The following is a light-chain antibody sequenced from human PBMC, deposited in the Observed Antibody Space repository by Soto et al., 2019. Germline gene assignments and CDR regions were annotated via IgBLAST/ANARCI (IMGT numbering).Light chain of an antibody. J-gene: IGKJ1*01. CDR3: LQDYVYPWT. CDR2: EAS. Sequence: AIPVTQSPSSLSASVGDRVTISCRASQGIGNDLGWYQQKPGKAPKLLIYEASTLQTGVASRFSGSGSGTDFTLTISSLQPEEFATYYCLQDYVYPWTFGQGTKVEVK. CDR1: QGIGND. V-gene: IGKV1-6*01.